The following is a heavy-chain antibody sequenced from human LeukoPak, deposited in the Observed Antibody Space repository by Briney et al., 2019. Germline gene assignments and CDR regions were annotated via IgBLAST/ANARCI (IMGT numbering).Heavy chain of an antibody. J-gene: IGHJ5*02. V-gene: IGHV1-69*13. CDR2: IIPIFGTA. Sequence: SVKVSCKASGGTLSSYAISWVRQAPGQGLEWMGGIIPIFGTANYAQKFQGRVTITADESTSTAYMELSSLRSEDTAVYYCASLDSSGYFAPNWFDPWGQGTLVTVSS. CDR3: ASLDSSGYFAPNWFDP. CDR1: GGTLSSYA. D-gene: IGHD3-22*01.